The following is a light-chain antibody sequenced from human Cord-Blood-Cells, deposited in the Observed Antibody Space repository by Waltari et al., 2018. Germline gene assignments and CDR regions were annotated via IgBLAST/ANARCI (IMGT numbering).Light chain of an antibody. CDR3: SSYTSSSTFV. CDR1: SCYVGSYNL. Sequence: QSALTQPPPVSGSPGQSVTISCTGTSCYVGSYNLVSWSQQPPGPAPKLMIYEFSNRPSGVPDRFSGSKSGNTASLTISGLQAEDEADYYCSSYTSSSTFVFGGGTKLTVL. CDR2: EFS. V-gene: IGLV2-18*02. J-gene: IGLJ2*01.